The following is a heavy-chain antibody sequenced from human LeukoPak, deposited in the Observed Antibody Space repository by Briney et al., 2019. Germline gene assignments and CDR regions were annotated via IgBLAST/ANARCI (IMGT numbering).Heavy chain of an antibody. CDR1: GDSITNHY. CDR2: IYYSGSI. V-gene: IGHV4-59*11. CDR3: ARRVIFGVALWWFDP. J-gene: IGHJ5*02. D-gene: IGHD3-3*01. Sequence: SETLSLTCIVSGDSITNHYWSLIRRPPGKGLEWIGYIYYSGSINYNPSLKSRVTISVDTSRNQFSLKLSSVTVADTAVYYCARRVIFGVALWWFDPWGQGTLITVSS.